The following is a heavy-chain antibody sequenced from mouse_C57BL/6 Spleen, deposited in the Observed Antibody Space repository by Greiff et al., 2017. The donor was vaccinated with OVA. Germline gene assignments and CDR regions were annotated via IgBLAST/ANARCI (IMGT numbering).Heavy chain of an antibody. V-gene: IGHV5-4*03. CDR2: ISDGGSYT. CDR1: GFTFSSYA. CDR3: ARGGNYGYFDY. Sequence: DVMLVESGGGLVKPGGSLKLSCAASGFTFSSYAMSWVRQTPEKRLEWVATISDGGSYTYYPDNVKGRFTISRDNAKNNLYLQMSHLKSEDTAMYYCARGGNYGYFDYWGQGTTLTVSS. J-gene: IGHJ2*01. D-gene: IGHD2-1*01.